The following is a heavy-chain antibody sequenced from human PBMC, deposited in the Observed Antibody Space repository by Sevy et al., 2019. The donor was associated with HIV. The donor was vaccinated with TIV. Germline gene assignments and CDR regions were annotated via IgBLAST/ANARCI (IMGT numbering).Heavy chain of an antibody. J-gene: IGHJ3*02. V-gene: IGHV3-33*01. CDR3: AREAERSGWDHDAFDI. CDR1: GFTFSSYG. CDR2: IWYDGSNK. Sequence: GGSLRLSCAASGFTFSSYGMHWVRQAPGKGLEWVAVIWYDGSNKYYADSVKGRFTISRDNSKNMLYLQMNSLRAEDTAVYYCAREAERSGWDHDAFDIWGQGTMVTVSS. D-gene: IGHD6-19*01.